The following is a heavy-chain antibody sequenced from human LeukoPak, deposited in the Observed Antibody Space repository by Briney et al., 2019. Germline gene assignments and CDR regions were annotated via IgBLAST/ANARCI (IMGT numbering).Heavy chain of an antibody. D-gene: IGHD3-22*01. J-gene: IGHJ4*02. CDR2: IHISGST. CDR3: ARDSYYYDSSGRRRLDY. Sequence: SETLSLTCTVSGVSISSYYWSWIRQPAGKGLEWIGLIHISGSTNYNPSLKSRVTMSVGTSKNQFSLKLSSVTAADTAVYYCARDSYYYDSSGRRRLDYWGQGTLVTVSS. V-gene: IGHV4-4*07. CDR1: GVSISSYY.